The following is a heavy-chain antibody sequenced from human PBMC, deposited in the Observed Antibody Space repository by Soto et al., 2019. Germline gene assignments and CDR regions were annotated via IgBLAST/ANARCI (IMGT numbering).Heavy chain of an antibody. J-gene: IGHJ4*02. V-gene: IGHV3-7*03. Sequence: EVQLVESGGGLVQPGGSLRLSCAASGFTFTAYYMTWVRQAPGKGLEWVASIKNDGSEQYYVDSVKGRFTISRDNAENSLYLQMNSLRAGDTALYYCSRENWFQDYWGQGTLVTVSS. D-gene: IGHD3-10*01. CDR2: IKNDGSEQ. CDR3: SRENWFQDY. CDR1: GFTFTAYY.